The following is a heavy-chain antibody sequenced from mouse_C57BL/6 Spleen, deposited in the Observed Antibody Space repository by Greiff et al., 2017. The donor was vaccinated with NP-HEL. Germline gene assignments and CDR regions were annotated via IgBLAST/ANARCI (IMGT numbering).Heavy chain of an antibody. V-gene: IGHV1-80*01. Sequence: QVHVKQSGAELVKPGASVKISCKASGYAFSSYWMNWVKQRPGKGLEWIGQIYPGDGDTNYNGKFKGKATLTADKSSSTAYMQLSSLTSEDSAVYFCARGRGNYEDYWGQGTTLTVSS. CDR3: ARGRGNYEDY. J-gene: IGHJ2*01. CDR2: IYPGDGDT. D-gene: IGHD2-1*01. CDR1: GYAFSSYW.